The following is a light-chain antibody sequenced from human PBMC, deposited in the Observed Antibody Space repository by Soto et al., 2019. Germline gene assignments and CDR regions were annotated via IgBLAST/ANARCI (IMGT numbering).Light chain of an antibody. CDR3: QKYHNWPPQYT. CDR2: GAS. Sequence: EIVMTQSPASLSVSPGDGATLSCRASQSVASNVAWYQQKPGQGPRLLIHGASTRAVGVPARFSGSGSGTDFTLTISSLQSEDFAVDYCQKYHNWPPQYTFGQGTKLQIK. CDR1: QSVASN. J-gene: IGKJ2*01. V-gene: IGKV3-15*01.